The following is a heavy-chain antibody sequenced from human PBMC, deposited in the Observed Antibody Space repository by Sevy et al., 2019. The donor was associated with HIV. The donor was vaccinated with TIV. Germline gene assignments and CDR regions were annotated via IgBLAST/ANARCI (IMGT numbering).Heavy chain of an antibody. D-gene: IGHD3-22*01. V-gene: IGHV3-7*01. Sequence: GGSLRLSCAASGFTFSSYWMTWVRQAPGKGLEWVANIKQDMSEKYYADSVKGRFTISRDNARNSLYLQMKSLRAEDTAVYYWAGEQQVTMLVVSGGLHVDFWGQGTLVTVSS. CDR3: AGEQQVTMLVVSGGLHVDF. J-gene: IGHJ4*02. CDR1: GFTFSSYW. CDR2: IKQDMSEK.